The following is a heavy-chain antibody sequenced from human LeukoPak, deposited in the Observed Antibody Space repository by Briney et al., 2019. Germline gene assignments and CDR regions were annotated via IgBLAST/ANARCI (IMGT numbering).Heavy chain of an antibody. CDR2: ISSSSSDI. V-gene: IGHV3-21*01. Sequence: GGSLRLSCAASGFTFSSYSMNWVRQAPGKGLEWVSSISSSSSDIYYADSVKGRFTISRDNAKNSLYLQMNSLRVEDTAVYYCARCTTGRTFGSLREIKRSREIDYWGQGTLVTVSS. CDR3: ARCTTGRTFGSLREIKRSREIDY. CDR1: GFTFSSYS. J-gene: IGHJ4*02. D-gene: IGHD1-1*01.